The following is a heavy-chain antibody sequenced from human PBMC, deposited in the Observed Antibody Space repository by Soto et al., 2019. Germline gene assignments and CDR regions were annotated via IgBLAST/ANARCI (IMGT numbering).Heavy chain of an antibody. CDR2: ITPVFGAP. Sequence: QVQLVQSGAEVKKPGSSVKVSCKASGGTFGSSTISWVRQAPGQGLEWMGGITPVFGAPNYAQKFQGRVTITADKPTSTAYMELRSLRSEDTAVYYCARGKLATIAYFDCWGQGTQVTVSS. D-gene: IGHD5-12*01. CDR1: GGTFGSST. J-gene: IGHJ4*02. V-gene: IGHV1-69*06. CDR3: ARGKLATIAYFDC.